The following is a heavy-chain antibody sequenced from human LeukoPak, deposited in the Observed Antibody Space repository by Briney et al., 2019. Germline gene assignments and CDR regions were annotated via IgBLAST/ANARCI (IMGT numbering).Heavy chain of an antibody. CDR3: ARVPRPSHFDY. CDR1: GFTVSSNY. J-gene: IGHJ4*02. V-gene: IGHV4-39*01. CDR2: IYYSGST. Sequence: GSLRLSCAASGFTVSSNYMSWVRQPPGKGLEWIGSIYYSGSTYYNPSLKSRVTISVDTSKNQFSLKLSSVTAADTAVYYCARVPRPSHFDYWGQGTLVTVSS.